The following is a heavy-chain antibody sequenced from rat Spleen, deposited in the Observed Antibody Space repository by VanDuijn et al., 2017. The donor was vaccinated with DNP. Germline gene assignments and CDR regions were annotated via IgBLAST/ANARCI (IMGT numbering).Heavy chain of an antibody. J-gene: IGHJ2*01. D-gene: IGHD1-4*01. CDR1: GFTFSDYA. CDR2: ISYDGSNT. CDR3: ARGNYPGINTFDY. V-gene: IGHV5-22*01. Sequence: EVQLVESGGGLVQPGRSMKLSCAASGFTFSDYAMAWVRQAPKKGLEWVATISYDGSNTYSGASVRGRFSISRDNAKSTLYLQMNSLRSEDTATYYCARGNYPGINTFDYWGQGVMVTVSS.